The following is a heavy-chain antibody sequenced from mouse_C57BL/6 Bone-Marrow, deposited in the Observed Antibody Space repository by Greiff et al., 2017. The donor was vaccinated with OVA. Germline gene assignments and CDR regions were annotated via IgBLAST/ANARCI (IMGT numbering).Heavy chain of an antibody. CDR1: GYTFTDYY. D-gene: IGHD2-4*01. J-gene: IGHJ4*01. V-gene: IGHV1-26*01. Sequence: EVQLQQSGPELVKPGASVKISCKASGYTFTDYYMHWVKQSPGQGLEWIGEINPNDGDTSYNQKFKGKATLTVDTSSSTAYMQLRSLTSEDSAVYYCASFYDDYDDGLDYWGQGTSVTVSS. CDR2: INPNDGDT. CDR3: ASFYDDYDDGLDY.